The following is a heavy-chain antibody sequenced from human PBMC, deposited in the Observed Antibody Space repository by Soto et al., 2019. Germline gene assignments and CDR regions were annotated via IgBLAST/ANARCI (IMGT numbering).Heavy chain of an antibody. CDR1: GGSISSSSYY. CDR3: ARLITAAGDYYYYYGMDV. J-gene: IGHJ6*02. Sequence: SETLSLTCTVSGGSISSSSYYWGWIRQPPGKGLEWIGSIYYSGSTYYNPSLKSRVTISVDTSKNQFSLKLSSVTAADTAVYYCARLITAAGDYYYYYGMDVWGQGTTVTVSS. V-gene: IGHV4-39*01. D-gene: IGHD6-13*01. CDR2: IYYSGST.